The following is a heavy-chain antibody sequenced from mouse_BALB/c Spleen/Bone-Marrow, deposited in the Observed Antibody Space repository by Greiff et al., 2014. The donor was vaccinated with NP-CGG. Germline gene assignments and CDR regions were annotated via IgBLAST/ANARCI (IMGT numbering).Heavy chain of an antibody. D-gene: IGHD1-3*01. V-gene: IGHV1S126*01. J-gene: IGHJ4*01. CDR1: GYTFINYW. CDR3: TRMYYNYYAMDY. Sequence: VQVQQSGAELVRPGASVKVSCKASGYTFINYWINWVRQRPGQGLEWIGNIYPSDSYTNYNQKFKDKATLTVDKSSSTAYMQLSSPTSEDSAVYYCTRMYYNYYAMDYWGQGTSVTVSS. CDR2: IYPSDSYT.